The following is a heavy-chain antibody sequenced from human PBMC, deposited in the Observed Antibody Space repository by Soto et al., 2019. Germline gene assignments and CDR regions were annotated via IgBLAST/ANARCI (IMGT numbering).Heavy chain of an antibody. V-gene: IGHV4-59*01. CDR1: GGSISGYY. Sequence: SETLSLTCTVSGGSISGYYWTWVRQPPGEGLEWIGYIYYSGSTNYNPSIKSRVTISVDTSKNQFSLKLSSLTAADSAVYYCATQEVGGTYVYTFDPWGQGTLVTVS. CDR3: ATQEVGGTYVYTFDP. J-gene: IGHJ5*02. CDR2: IYYSGST. D-gene: IGHD1-26*01.